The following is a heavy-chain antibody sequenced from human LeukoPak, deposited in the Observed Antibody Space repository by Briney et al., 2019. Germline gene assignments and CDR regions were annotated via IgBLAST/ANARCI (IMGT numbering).Heavy chain of an antibody. CDR3: ARGERSSSWYPLSWFDP. CDR2: IYVSETT. V-gene: IGHV4-4*02. Sequence: SGTLSLTCGVSGGSINSGHWWSWVRQTPGRGLEWIGEIYVSETTNYNPSLQSRVTISVDRSKNQFSLKLSSVTAADTAVYYCARGERSSSWYPLSWFDPWGQGTLVTVSS. D-gene: IGHD6-13*01. CDR1: GGSINSGHW. J-gene: IGHJ5*02.